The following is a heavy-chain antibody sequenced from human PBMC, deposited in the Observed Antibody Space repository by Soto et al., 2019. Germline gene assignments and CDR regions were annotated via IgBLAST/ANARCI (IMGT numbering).Heavy chain of an antibody. J-gene: IGHJ3*02. CDR3: ARACSGGSCYLANDAFDI. D-gene: IGHD2-15*01. V-gene: IGHV3-13*01. CDR2: IGTAGGT. CDR1: GFTFSSYD. Sequence: PGGSLRLSCAASGFTFSSYDMHWVRQATGKGLEWVSAIGTAGGTYYPGSVKGRFTISRENAKNSLYLQMNSLRAGDTAVYYCARACSGGSCYLANDAFDIWGQGTMVTVSS.